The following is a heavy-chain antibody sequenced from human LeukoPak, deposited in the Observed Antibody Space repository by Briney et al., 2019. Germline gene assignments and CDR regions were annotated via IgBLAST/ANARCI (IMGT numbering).Heavy chain of an antibody. CDR1: GCTFTSYG. Sequence: ASVKVSCKATGCTFTSYGISWVRQAPGQGLEWMGWISAYNGNTNYAQKLQGRVTMTTDTSTSTAYMELRSLRSDDTAVYYCARVGSGYDFFDYWGQGTLVTVSS. V-gene: IGHV1-18*01. CDR2: ISAYNGNT. CDR3: ARVGSGYDFFDY. D-gene: IGHD5-12*01. J-gene: IGHJ4*02.